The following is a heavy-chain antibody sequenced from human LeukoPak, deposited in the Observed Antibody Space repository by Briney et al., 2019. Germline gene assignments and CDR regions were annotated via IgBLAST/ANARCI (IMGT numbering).Heavy chain of an antibody. CDR3: ARGGDRPPYCSSTSCYGGAAFDI. V-gene: IGHV1-46*01. J-gene: IGHJ3*02. CDR1: GYTFTSYY. Sequence: ASVKVSCKASGYTFTSYYMHWVRQAPGQGLEWMGIINPSGGSTSYAQKFQGRVTMTRDTSTSTVYMELSSLRSEDTAVYYCARGGDRPPYCSSTSCYGGAAFDIWGQGTTVTVS. D-gene: IGHD2-2*01. CDR2: INPSGGST.